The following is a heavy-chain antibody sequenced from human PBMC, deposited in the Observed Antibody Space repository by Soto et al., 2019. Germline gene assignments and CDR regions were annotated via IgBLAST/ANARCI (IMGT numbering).Heavy chain of an antibody. CDR3: AKDQLPITIFGVVISEGNNWFDP. CDR2: ISGSGGST. Sequence: GGSLRLSCAASGFTFSSYAMSWVRQAPGKGLEWVSAISGSGGSTYYADSVKGRFTISRDNSKNTLYLQMNSLRAEDTAVYYCAKDQLPITIFGVVISEGNNWFDPWGQGTLVTVS. D-gene: IGHD3-3*01. CDR1: GFTFSSYA. J-gene: IGHJ5*02. V-gene: IGHV3-23*01.